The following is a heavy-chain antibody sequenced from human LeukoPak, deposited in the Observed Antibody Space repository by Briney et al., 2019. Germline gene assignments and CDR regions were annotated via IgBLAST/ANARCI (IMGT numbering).Heavy chain of an antibody. V-gene: IGHV4-59*12. CDR3: ARGGSSSSWPFYY. J-gene: IGHJ4*02. CDR2: IYYSGST. Sequence: SETLSLTCTVSGGSISSYYWSWIRQPPGQGLEWIGYIYYSGSTNYNPSLKSRVTMSVDTSKNQFSLKLTSVTAADTAVYYCARGGSSSSWPFYYWGQGTLVTVSS. D-gene: IGHD6-13*01. CDR1: GGSISSYY.